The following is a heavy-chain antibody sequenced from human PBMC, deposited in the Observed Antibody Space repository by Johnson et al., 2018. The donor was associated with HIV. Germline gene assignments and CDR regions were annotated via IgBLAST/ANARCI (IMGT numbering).Heavy chain of an antibody. J-gene: IGHJ3*02. CDR3: AREIVWATTHDAFDI. D-gene: IGHD1-14*01. CDR2: IKTKTDGGAT. CDR1: GFTFSNAW. V-gene: IGHV3-15*01. Sequence: EVQLVESGGGLVKPGGSLRLSCAASGFTFSNAWMSWVRQAPGKGLEWVGRIKTKTDGGATDYAAPGKGRFTISRDDSKNTLYLQMNSLKTEDTAVYYCAREIVWATTHDAFDIWGQGTMVTLSS.